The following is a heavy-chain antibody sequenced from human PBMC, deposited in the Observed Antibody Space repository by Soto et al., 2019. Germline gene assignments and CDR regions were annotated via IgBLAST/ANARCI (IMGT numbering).Heavy chain of an antibody. D-gene: IGHD1-1*01. CDR1: GGSISSGGYF. Sequence: TLSLTCTVSGGSISSGGYFWSWIRQPPGKGLEWIGNIFYSGTTYYNPSLKSRVTISVDTSKNQFSLKLSSVTAADTAVYFCARGVLYWGQGTLVTVSS. CDR2: IFYSGTT. J-gene: IGHJ4*02. CDR3: ARGVLY. V-gene: IGHV4-31*03.